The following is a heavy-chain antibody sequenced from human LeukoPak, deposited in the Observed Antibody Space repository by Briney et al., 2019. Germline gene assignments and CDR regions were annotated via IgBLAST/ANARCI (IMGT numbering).Heavy chain of an antibody. D-gene: IGHD3-22*01. CDR2: IWYDGSNK. J-gene: IGHJ4*02. CDR3: AKEVYYDSSGYGFDY. CDR1: GFTFSSYG. V-gene: IGHV3-33*06. Sequence: EGSLRLSCAASGFTFSSYGMHWVRQAPGKGLEWVAVIWYDGSNKYYADSVKGRFTISRDNSKNTLYLQMNSLRAEDTAVYYCAKEVYYDSSGYGFDYWGQGTLVTVSS.